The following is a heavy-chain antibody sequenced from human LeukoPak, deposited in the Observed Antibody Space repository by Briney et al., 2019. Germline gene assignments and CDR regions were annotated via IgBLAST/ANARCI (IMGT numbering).Heavy chain of an antibody. CDR3: ARVGSLWFGELPVDY. D-gene: IGHD3-10*01. CDR2: ISYDGSNK. J-gene: IGHJ4*02. Sequence: GGSLRLSCAASGFTFSSYAMHWVRQAPGKGLEWVAVISYDGSNKYYADSVKGRFTISRDNSKNTLYLQMNSLRAEDTAAYYCARVGSLWFGELPVDYWGQGTLVTVSS. V-gene: IGHV3-30*04. CDR1: GFTFSSYA.